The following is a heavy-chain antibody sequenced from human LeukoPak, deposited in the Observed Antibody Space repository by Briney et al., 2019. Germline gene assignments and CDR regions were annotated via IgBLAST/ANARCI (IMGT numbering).Heavy chain of an antibody. CDR3: ASLWFGESIAYGMDV. CDR1: GGTFSSYA. D-gene: IGHD3-10*01. V-gene: IGHV1-69*04. Sequence: ASVKVSCKASGGTFSSYAISWVRQAPGQGLEWMGRIIPILGIANYAQKFQGRVTITADKSTSTAYMELSSLRSEDTAVYYCASLWFGESIAYGMDVWGQGTTVTVSS. CDR2: IIPILGIA. J-gene: IGHJ6*02.